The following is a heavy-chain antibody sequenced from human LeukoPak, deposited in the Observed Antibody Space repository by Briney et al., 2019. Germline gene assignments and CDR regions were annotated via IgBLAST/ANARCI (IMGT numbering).Heavy chain of an antibody. V-gene: IGHV4-4*07. D-gene: IGHD4-17*01. CDR1: GGSISSYY. J-gene: IGHJ5*02. Sequence: SETLSLTCTVSGGSISSYYWSWIRQPAGKGLEWIGRIYTSGSTNHNPSLKSRVTMSVDTSKNQFSLKLSSVTAADTAVYYCARDRRPYGEPRFNWFDPWGQGTLVTVSS. CDR2: IYTSGST. CDR3: ARDRRPYGEPRFNWFDP.